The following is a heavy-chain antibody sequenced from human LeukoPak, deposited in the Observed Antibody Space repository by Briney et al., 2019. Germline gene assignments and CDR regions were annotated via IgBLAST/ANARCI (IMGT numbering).Heavy chain of an antibody. D-gene: IGHD1/OR15-1a*01. CDR2: IKSKTDGGTT. V-gene: IGHV3-15*01. Sequence: GGSLRLSCAASGFTFSNAWMRWVRQAPGKGLECVGCIKSKTDGGTTDYAAPVKGRFTISRDDSKNTLYLQMNSLKTEDTAVYYCTTDRLEQPARLRTLGYFQHWGQGTLVTVSS. J-gene: IGHJ1*01. CDR1: GFTFSNAW. CDR3: TTDRLEQPARLRTLGYFQH.